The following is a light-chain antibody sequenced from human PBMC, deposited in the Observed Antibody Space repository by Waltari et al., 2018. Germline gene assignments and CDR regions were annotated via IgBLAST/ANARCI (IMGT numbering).Light chain of an antibody. CDR1: GSNHGTNF. J-gene: IGLJ7*01. Sequence: QSALTQPPAASGTPGQRLIISCSGSGSNHGTNFVYWYQQFPGTAPKLLIYRSDQRASGVPDRFSGSKSGSSASLAISGLQSEDESLYYCAAWDDSLSAVVFGGGTQVTVL. V-gene: IGLV1-47*01. CDR2: RSD. CDR3: AAWDDSLSAVV.